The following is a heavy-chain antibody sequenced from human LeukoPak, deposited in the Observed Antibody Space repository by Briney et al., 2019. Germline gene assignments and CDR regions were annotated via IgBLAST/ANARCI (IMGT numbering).Heavy chain of an antibody. J-gene: IGHJ6*02. Sequence: AGGSLRLSCAASGFTFNSYSMNWVRQAPGKGLEWVSSISSSSSYIYYVDSVKGRFTISRDNAKNSLYLQMNSLRAEDTAVYYCARDFPSYQLLIYAGYYYYGMDVWGQGTTVTVSS. CDR3: ARDFPSYQLLIYAGYYYYGMDV. D-gene: IGHD2-2*01. CDR2: ISSSSSYI. CDR1: GFTFNSYS. V-gene: IGHV3-21*01.